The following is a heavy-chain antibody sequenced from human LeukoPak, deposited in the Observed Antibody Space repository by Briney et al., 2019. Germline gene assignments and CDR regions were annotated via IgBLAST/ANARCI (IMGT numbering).Heavy chain of an antibody. CDR3: ARESADYYDSSGYYYNYYYYYYMDV. Sequence: GGSLRLSCAASGFTFSSYAMHWVRQAPGKGLEWVAVISYDGSNKYYADSVKGRFTISRDNSMNTLYLQMNSLRAEDTAVYYCARESADYYDSSGYYYNYYYYYYMDVWGKGTTVTVSS. J-gene: IGHJ6*03. CDR1: GFTFSSYA. V-gene: IGHV3-30*04. D-gene: IGHD3-22*01. CDR2: ISYDGSNK.